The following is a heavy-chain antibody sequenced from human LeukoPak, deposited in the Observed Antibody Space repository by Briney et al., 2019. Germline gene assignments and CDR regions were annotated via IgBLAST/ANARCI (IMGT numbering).Heavy chain of an antibody. Sequence: ASVKVSCKASGYTFTSYDINWVRQATGQGLEWMVWMNPNSGNTGYAQKFQGRVTMTRNTSISTAYMELRSLTFEDKAVYYCARGFVFFRLVQAAMRGRYYFDYWGQGTLVTVSS. CDR2: MNPNSGNT. CDR1: GYTFTSYD. J-gene: IGHJ4*02. V-gene: IGHV1-8*01. CDR3: ARGFVFFRLVQAAMRGRYYFDY. D-gene: IGHD2-2*01.